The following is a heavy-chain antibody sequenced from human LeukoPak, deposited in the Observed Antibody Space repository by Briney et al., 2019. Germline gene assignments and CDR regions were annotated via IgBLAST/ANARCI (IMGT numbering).Heavy chain of an antibody. V-gene: IGHV3-23*01. D-gene: IGHD4-17*01. CDR1: TFTINIYA. J-gene: IGHJ3*02. CDR2: ITVNGRGT. Sequence: EGSLRLSCAPSTFTINIYAMTWVRQAPGKGLEWVPSITVNGRGTSYADSVKDRFTISRDNSKNTLYLQMNSLRAEDTAIYYCAKDPNGDYVGAFDSWDQGTMVTVSS. CDR3: AKDPNGDYVGAFDS.